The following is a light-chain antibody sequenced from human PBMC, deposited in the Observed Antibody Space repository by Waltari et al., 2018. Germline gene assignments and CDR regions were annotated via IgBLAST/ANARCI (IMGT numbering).Light chain of an antibody. CDR2: YDS. J-gene: IGLJ1*01. V-gene: IGLV3-21*04. CDR1: TIGRYS. CDR3: QVWHAAIDPGV. Sequence: SYVLTQPPSVSVAPGEPARITSWGATIGRYSVTWYRQKPGQAPVLVIRYDSDRPSGIPERFSGSNSANTATLTISRVEAGDEANYYCQVWHAAIDPGVFGTGTEVTV.